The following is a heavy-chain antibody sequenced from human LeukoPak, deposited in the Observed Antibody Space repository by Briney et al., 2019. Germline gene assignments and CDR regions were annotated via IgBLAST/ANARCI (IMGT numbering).Heavy chain of an antibody. Sequence: GVLRLPCTAPGFTFGDYAMRWVRQAPGKGLEWGGFIRSKAYGGTTEYAASVKGRFTISRDDSKSIAYLQMNSLKTEDTAVYYCTRGRMYYDILTGYYNVPAFDYWGQGTLVTVSS. D-gene: IGHD3-9*01. CDR1: GFTFGDYA. CDR2: IRSKAYGGTT. V-gene: IGHV3-49*04. CDR3: TRGRMYYDILTGYYNVPAFDY. J-gene: IGHJ4*02.